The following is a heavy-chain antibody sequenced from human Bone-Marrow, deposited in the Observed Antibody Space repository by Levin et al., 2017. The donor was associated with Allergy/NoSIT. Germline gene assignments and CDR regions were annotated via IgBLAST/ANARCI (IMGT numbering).Heavy chain of an antibody. D-gene: IGHD1-26*01. V-gene: IGHV3-23*01. CDR2: IGHTGRDT. J-gene: IGHJ6*02. CDR1: GFSFSSNA. CDR3: AEVGRVDV. Sequence: QAGGSLRLSCAASGFSFSSNAMTWVRQAPGKGLEWVSTIGHTGRDTYYADAVKGRFTISRDNSKNTVYLQMNSLRVEDTAVYYCAEVGRVDVWGQGTTVTVSS.